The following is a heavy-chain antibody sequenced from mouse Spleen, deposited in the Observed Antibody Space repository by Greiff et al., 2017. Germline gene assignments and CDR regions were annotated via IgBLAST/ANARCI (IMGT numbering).Heavy chain of an antibody. CDR3: ATSTMITIFDY. CDR1: GYTFTSYT. Sequence: VKLVESGAELARPGASVKMSCKASGYTFTSYTMHWVKQRPGQGLEWIGYINPSSGYTKYNQKFKDKATLTADKSSSTAYMQLSSLTSEDSAVYYCATSTMITIFDYWGQGTTLTVSS. J-gene: IGHJ2*01. CDR2: INPSSGYT. V-gene: IGHV1-4*01. D-gene: IGHD2-4*01.